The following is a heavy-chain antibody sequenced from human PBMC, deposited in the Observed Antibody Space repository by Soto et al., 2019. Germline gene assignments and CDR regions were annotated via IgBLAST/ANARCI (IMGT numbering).Heavy chain of an antibody. Sequence: ASAKVSCKASGYTFISYGISWVRQAPGQGLEWMGWISAYNGNTNYAQKLQGRVTMTTDTSTSTAYMELRSLRSDDTAVYYGAREARPRRPPNWFDPWGQGTLVTVSS. V-gene: IGHV1-18*01. CDR3: AREARPRRPPNWFDP. J-gene: IGHJ5*02. CDR1: GYTFISYG. D-gene: IGHD6-6*01. CDR2: ISAYNGNT.